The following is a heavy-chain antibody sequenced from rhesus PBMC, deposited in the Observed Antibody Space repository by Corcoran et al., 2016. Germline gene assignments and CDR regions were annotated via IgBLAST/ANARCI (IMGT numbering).Heavy chain of an antibody. D-gene: IGHD6-37*01. CDR3: TKSEYSGGADYFDY. CDR1: GGSISSGYG. Sequence: QVQLKESGPGLVKPSETLSLTCAVSGGSISSGYGWGWIRQPPGKGLEWIVTVYSSTGNTSYDPSLKSRVTISKDTSKNQFSLKLSSVTAADTAVYYCTKSEYSGGADYFDYWGQGVLVTVSS. V-gene: IGHV4S7*01. J-gene: IGHJ4*01. CDR2: VYSSTGNT.